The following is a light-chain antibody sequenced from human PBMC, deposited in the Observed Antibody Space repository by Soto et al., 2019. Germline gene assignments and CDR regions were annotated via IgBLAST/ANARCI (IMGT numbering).Light chain of an antibody. V-gene: IGKV3-15*01. Sequence: EIVMTKSPATLSVSPGERATLSCRASQSVSSNLAWYQQKPGQAPRLLIYGASTRATGVPARFSGSGSGTEFTLTISSLQSEDFAVYYCQQYNGWPTFGQGTKVEIK. CDR1: QSVSSN. CDR3: QQYNGWPT. CDR2: GAS. J-gene: IGKJ1*01.